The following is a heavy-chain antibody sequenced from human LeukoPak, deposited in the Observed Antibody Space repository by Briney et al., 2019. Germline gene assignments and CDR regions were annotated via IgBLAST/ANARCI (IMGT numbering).Heavy chain of an antibody. CDR3: AKDWGSTSAPYYFDY. J-gene: IGHJ4*02. Sequence: GRSLRLSCAASGFTFDDYAMHWVRQAPGKGLEWVSGISWNSGSIGYADSVKGRFTISRDNAKNSLYLQMNSLRAEDTALYYCAKDWGSTSAPYYFDYWGRGTLVTVSS. CDR2: ISWNSGSI. CDR1: GFTFDDYA. V-gene: IGHV3-9*01. D-gene: IGHD2-2*01.